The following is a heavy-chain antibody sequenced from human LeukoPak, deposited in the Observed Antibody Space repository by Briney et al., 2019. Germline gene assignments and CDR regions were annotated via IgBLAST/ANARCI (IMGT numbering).Heavy chain of an antibody. CDR1: GGSISSSRYY. J-gene: IGHJ4*02. V-gene: IGHV4-39*07. CDR2: IYYSGST. D-gene: IGHD3-16*01. Sequence: SETLFLTCTVSGGSISSSRYYLGWIRQPPGKGLEWIGSIYYSGSTYYNPSLKSRVTISVDTSKNQFSLKLSSVTAADTAIYYCARAVITFGAAVAKGFDCWGQGTLVTVSS. CDR3: ARAVITFGAAVAKGFDC.